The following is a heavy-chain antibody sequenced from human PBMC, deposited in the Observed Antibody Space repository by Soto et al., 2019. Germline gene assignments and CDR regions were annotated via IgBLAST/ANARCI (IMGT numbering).Heavy chain of an antibody. CDR2: INPSGRST. D-gene: IGHD1-26*01. V-gene: IGHV1-46*03. CDR3: ARDRSGSTPLDY. CDR1: GYTFTSYY. J-gene: IGHJ4*01. Sequence: QVQLVQSGAEVKKPGASVKVSCKASGYTFTSYYMHWVRQAPGQGLEWMGIINPSGRSTSYAQKFQGRVTMTRDTSMSTVYMELSILRSEDTAVYYCARDRSGSTPLDYWGHGTLVTVSS.